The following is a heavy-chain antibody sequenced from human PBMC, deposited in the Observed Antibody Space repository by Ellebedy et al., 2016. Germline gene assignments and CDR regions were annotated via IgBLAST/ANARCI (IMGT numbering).Heavy chain of an antibody. Sequence: GESLKISXAASGFTFDDYTMHLVRQAPGKGLEWVSLISWDGGSTYYADSVKGRFTISRDNSKNTLYLQMNSLRAEDTAVYYCARDPSVFLAAHLDYYYYMDVWGKGTTVTVSS. D-gene: IGHD6-13*01. CDR1: GFTFDDYT. J-gene: IGHJ6*03. CDR2: ISWDGGST. V-gene: IGHV3-43*01. CDR3: ARDPSVFLAAHLDYYYYMDV.